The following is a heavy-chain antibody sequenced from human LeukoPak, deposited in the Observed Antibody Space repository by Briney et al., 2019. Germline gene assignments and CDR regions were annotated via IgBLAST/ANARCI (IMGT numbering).Heavy chain of an antibody. D-gene: IGHD3-3*01. CDR3: ARGPTHDFWSGYYS. V-gene: IGHV4-34*01. Sequence: NPSETLSLTCAVYGGSFSGYYWSWIRRPPGKGLEWIGEINHSGSTNYNPSLKSRVTISVDTSKNQFSLKLSSVTAADTAVYYCARGPTHDFWSGYYSWGQGTLVTVSS. CDR1: GGSFSGYY. J-gene: IGHJ5*02. CDR2: INHSGST.